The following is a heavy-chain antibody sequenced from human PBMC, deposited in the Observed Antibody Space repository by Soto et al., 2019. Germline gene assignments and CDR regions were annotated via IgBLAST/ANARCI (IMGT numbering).Heavy chain of an antibody. D-gene: IGHD6-19*01. V-gene: IGHV1-2*04. CDR3: ARGTSGSTVNLPSELLKADSSGWQFDY. CDR1: GYTFTGYY. Sequence: GASVTVSCKASGYTFTGYYIHWVRQAPGQGLEWMGWINPNSGGTNYAQKFQGWVTMTRDTSISTAYMELSRLRSDDTAVYYCARGTSGSTVNLPSELLKADSSGWQFDYWGQGTLVTVSS. CDR2: INPNSGGT. J-gene: IGHJ4*02.